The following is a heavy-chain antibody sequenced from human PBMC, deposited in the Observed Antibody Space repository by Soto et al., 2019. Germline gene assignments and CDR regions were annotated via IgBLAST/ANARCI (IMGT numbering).Heavy chain of an antibody. D-gene: IGHD3-10*01. CDR3: ARQGFGPLHGLVDV. Sequence: QVQLQESGPGLVKPSETLSLSCTVSGGSISSYYWSWFRQSPGKRMEWIGYVHHSWGSSYNPSLQSRVAISLDTSKSQFSLKGTSVTATDPAVYSCARQGFGPLHGLVDVWGQGTTVTVSS. CDR2: VHHSWGS. CDR1: GGSISSYY. V-gene: IGHV4-59*08. J-gene: IGHJ6*02.